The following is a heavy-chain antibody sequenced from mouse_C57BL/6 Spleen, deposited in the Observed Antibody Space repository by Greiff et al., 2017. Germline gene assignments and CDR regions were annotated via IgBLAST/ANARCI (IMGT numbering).Heavy chain of an antibody. V-gene: IGHV1-4*01. D-gene: IGHD1-1*01. CDR1: GYTFTSYT. J-gene: IGHJ4*01. CDR2: INPSSGYT. CDR3: ARGGSYYYYAMDD. Sequence: VKLVESGAELARPGASVKMSCKASGYTFTSYTMHWVKQRPGQGLEWIGYINPSSGYTKYNQKFKDKATLTADKSSSTAYMQLSSLTSEDSAVYYCARGGSYYYYAMDDWGQGTSVTVSS.